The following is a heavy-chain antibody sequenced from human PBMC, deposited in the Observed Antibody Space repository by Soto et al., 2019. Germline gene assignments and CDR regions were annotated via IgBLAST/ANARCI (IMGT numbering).Heavy chain of an antibody. J-gene: IGHJ1*01. D-gene: IGHD1-7*01. CDR2: TSSSGSFM. Sequence: LRLSCAGSGFSFSSDSMGWVRQAPGKGLEWVASTSSSGSFMNYADSVKGRFTISRDNAKNSLYLQMSGLKDEDTAVYYCARDPPTGTTLDWG. CDR1: GFSFSSDS. V-gene: IGHV3-21*01. CDR3: ARDPPTGTTLD.